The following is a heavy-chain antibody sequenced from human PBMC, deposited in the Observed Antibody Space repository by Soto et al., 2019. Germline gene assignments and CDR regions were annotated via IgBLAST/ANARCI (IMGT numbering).Heavy chain of an antibody. D-gene: IGHD6-6*01. CDR3: ARAREPGLYSSSPFDY. CDR1: GFTFSSYG. Sequence: GGSLRLSCAASGFTFSSYGMHWVRQAPGKGLEWVAVIWYDGSNKYYADSVKGRFTISRDNSKNTLYLQMNSLRAEDTAVYYCARAREPGLYSSSPFDYWGQGTLVTVSS. V-gene: IGHV3-33*01. J-gene: IGHJ4*02. CDR2: IWYDGSNK.